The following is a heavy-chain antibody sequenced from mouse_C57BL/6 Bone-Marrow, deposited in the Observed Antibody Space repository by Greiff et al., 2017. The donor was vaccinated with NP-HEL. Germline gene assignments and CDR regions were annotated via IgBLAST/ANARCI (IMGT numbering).Heavy chain of an antibody. D-gene: IGHD4-1*01. CDR3: ARRTGKRFAY. Sequence: QVQLQQPGAELVRPGSSVKLFCKASGYTFTSYWMDWVKQRPGQGLEWIGNIYPSDSETHYNQKFKDKATLTVDKSSSTAYMQLSSLTSEDSAVSYCARRTGKRFAYWGQGTLVTVSA. CDR2: IYPSDSET. CDR1: GYTFTSYW. V-gene: IGHV1-61*01. J-gene: IGHJ3*01.